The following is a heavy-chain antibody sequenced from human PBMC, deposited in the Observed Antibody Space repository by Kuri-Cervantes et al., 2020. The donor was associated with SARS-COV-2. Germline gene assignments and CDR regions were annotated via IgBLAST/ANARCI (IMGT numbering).Heavy chain of an antibody. D-gene: IGHD4-23*01. CDR1: GYTFTSYY. CDR3: ARVYGGPLDY. V-gene: IGHV1-8*03. Sequence: ASVKVSCKASGYTFTSYYINWVRQATGQGLEWMGWMNTTSGNTGYAQKFQGRVTITRNTSISKAYMELSSLRSEDTAVYYCARVYGGPLDYWGQGTLVTVSS. J-gene: IGHJ4*02. CDR2: MNTTSGNT.